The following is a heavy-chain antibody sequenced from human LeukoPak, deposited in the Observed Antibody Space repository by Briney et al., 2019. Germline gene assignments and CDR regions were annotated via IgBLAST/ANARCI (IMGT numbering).Heavy chain of an antibody. Sequence: GGSLRLSCAASAFTFSSYAMHWVRQAPGKGLEWVAVISYDGSNKYYADSVKGRFTISRDNSKNTLYLQMNSLRAEDTAVYYCARDLGMIVVERTDYWGQGTLVTVSS. CDR2: ISYDGSNK. V-gene: IGHV3-30-3*01. J-gene: IGHJ4*02. CDR1: AFTFSSYA. D-gene: IGHD3-22*01. CDR3: ARDLGMIVVERTDY.